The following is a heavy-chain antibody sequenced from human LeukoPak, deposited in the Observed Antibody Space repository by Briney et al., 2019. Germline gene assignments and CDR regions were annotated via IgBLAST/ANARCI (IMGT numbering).Heavy chain of an antibody. CDR3: AKSSSGSGYYTYFDY. CDR1: GFTFSNYG. CDR2: ISGSGGST. J-gene: IGHJ4*02. D-gene: IGHD3-22*01. V-gene: IGHV3-23*01. Sequence: PGRSLRLSCAVSGFTFSNYGMHWVRQAPGKGLEWVSAISGSGGSTYYADSVKGRFTISRDNSKNTLYLQMNSLRAEDTAVYYCAKSSSGSGYYTYFDYWGQGTLVTVSS.